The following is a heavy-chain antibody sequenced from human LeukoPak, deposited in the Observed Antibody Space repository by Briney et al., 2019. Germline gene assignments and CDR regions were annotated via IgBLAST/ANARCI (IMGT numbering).Heavy chain of an antibody. CDR3: AKGSGSYLSPLYYFDY. D-gene: IGHD1-26*01. CDR2: IRYNGNNQ. J-gene: IGHJ4*02. Sequence: GGSLRLSCAASGFTFNNYGMHWVRQAPGKGLEGVAFIRYNGNNQYYADSVKGRFTISRDNSKNTLYLQMNSLRAEDTAVYYCAKGSGSYLSPLYYFDYWGQGTLVTVSS. CDR1: GFTFNNYG. V-gene: IGHV3-30*02.